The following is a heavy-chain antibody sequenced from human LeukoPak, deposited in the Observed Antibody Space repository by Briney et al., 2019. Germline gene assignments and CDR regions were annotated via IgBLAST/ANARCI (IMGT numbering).Heavy chain of an antibody. CDR1: GGSFSGYY. CDR3: ARDLLVPAYYDSGGPYYYYGMDV. CDR2: ISSSSSYI. J-gene: IGHJ6*02. V-gene: IGHV3-21*01. Sequence: ETLSLTCAVYGGSFSGYYWSWVRQAPGKGLEWVSSISSSSSYIYYADSVKGRFTISRDNAKNSLYLQMNSLRAEDTAVYYCARDLLVPAYYDSGGPYYYYGMDVWGQGTTVTVSS. D-gene: IGHD3-22*01.